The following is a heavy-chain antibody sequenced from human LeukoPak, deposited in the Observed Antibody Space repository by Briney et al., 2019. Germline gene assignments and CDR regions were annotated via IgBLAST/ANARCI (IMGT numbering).Heavy chain of an antibody. CDR3: ARDQRYNYGPVYYMDV. V-gene: IGHV1-2*02. Sequence: ASVKVSCKASGYTFTGYYIHWVRQAPGQGLEWMGWVNPNSGGTNFAQKFQGRVTMTRDTSISTAYMELSRLRSDDTAVYYCARDQRYNYGPVYYMDVWGKGTTVTVSS. CDR1: GYTFTGYY. D-gene: IGHD5-18*01. CDR2: VNPNSGGT. J-gene: IGHJ6*03.